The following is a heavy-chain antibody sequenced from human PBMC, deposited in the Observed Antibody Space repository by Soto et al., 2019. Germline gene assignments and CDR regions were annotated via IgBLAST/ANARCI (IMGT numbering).Heavy chain of an antibody. D-gene: IGHD2-15*01. V-gene: IGHV4-61*01. CDR2: MYYSGGT. CDR1: GGSVSSGSYY. CDR3: ARDRDCSDGSCHLWVFDY. J-gene: IGHJ4*02. Sequence: QVKLQESGPGLVKPSATLSLTCTVSGGSVSSGSYYWSWIRQPPGKGLEWIGYMYYSGGTNYNPSLKIRVTIAVDTSKNQFSLKLSSVTAADTAVYYCARDRDCSDGSCHLWVFDYWGQGTLVTVSS.